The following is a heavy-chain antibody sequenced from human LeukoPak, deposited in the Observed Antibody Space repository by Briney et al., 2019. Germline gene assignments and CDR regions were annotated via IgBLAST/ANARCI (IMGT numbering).Heavy chain of an antibody. CDR2: INPNSGGT. V-gene: IGHV1-2*02. CDR3: VRGVWNDAWFDP. J-gene: IGHJ5*02. CDR1: GYTFTGYY. Sequence: ASVKVSCKASGYTFTGYYMHWVRQAPGQGLEWMGWINPNSGGTNYAQKFQGRVTMTRDTSISTAYMELSRLRSDDTAVYYCVRGVWNDAWFDPWGQGTLVTVSS. D-gene: IGHD1-1*01.